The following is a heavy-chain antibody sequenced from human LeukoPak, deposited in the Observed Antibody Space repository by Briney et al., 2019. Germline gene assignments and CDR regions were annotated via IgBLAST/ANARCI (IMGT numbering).Heavy chain of an antibody. J-gene: IGHJ4*02. Sequence: SETLSLTCTVSGGSISNSSYYWGWIRQPPGKGLEWIGSIYYSGSTYYNPSLKSRVTISVVTPKNQFSLKLSSVTAADTAVYYCARHSSGWYGDYWGQGTLVTVSS. CDR1: GGSISNSSYY. V-gene: IGHV4-39*01. CDR3: ARHSSGWYGDY. CDR2: IYYSGST. D-gene: IGHD6-19*01.